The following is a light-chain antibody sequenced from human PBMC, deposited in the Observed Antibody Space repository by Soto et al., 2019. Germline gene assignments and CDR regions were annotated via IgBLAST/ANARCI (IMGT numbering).Light chain of an antibody. V-gene: IGKV1D-16*02. Sequence: DIQITQSPSSLSASVWDRVTITCRSRQGISRWLAWYQQKPGTAPKSLIYAASTLQSGVPSRFSGSGSGTDFTLTISSLQPEDFATYYCQQYDSYPITFGQGTRLEIK. CDR1: QGISRW. J-gene: IGKJ5*01. CDR3: QQYDSYPIT. CDR2: AAS.